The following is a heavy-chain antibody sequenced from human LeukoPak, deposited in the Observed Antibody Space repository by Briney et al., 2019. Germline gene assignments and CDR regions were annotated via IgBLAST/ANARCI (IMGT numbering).Heavy chain of an antibody. CDR2: ISAYNGNT. D-gene: IGHD5-24*01. CDR1: GYTFATYG. V-gene: IGHV1-18*01. Sequence: ASVKVSCKASGYTFATYGISWVRQAPGQGLEWMGWISAYNGNTNYAQKLQGRVTMTTDTSTSTAYMELRSLRSEDTAVYYCARDNSVRDEAWWFNPWGQGTLVTVSS. J-gene: IGHJ5*02. CDR3: ARDNSVRDEAWWFNP.